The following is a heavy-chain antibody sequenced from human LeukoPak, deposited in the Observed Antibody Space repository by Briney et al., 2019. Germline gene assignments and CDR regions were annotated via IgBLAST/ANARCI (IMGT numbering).Heavy chain of an antibody. D-gene: IGHD3-10*01. CDR3: ARDQLLWFGESNYYYYGMDV. CDR1: GGSISSYY. Sequence: ASETLSLTCTVSGGSISSYYWSWIRQPPGKGLEWIGYIYYSGSTNYNPSLKNRVTISVDTSKNQLSLKLSSVTAADTAVYYCARDQLLWFGESNYYYYGMDVWGQGTTVTVSS. J-gene: IGHJ6*02. V-gene: IGHV4-59*01. CDR2: IYYSGST.